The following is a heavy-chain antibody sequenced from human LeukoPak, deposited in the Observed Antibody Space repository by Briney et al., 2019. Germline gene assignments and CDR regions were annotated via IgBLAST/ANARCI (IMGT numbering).Heavy chain of an antibody. D-gene: IGHD6-13*01. J-gene: IGHJ6*03. CDR1: GGSYSGYY. CDR3: ARVGSSHAQFYYYYYYMDV. V-gene: IGHV4-34*01. CDR2: INHSGST. Sequence: SETLSLTCAVYGGSYSGYYWSWIRQPPGKGLEWIGEINHSGSTNYNPSLKSRVTISVDTSKNQFSLKLSSVTAADTAVYYCARVGSSHAQFYYYYYYMDVWGKGTTVTVSS.